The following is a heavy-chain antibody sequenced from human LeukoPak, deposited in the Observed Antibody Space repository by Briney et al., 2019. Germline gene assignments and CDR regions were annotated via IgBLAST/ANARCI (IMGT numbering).Heavy chain of an antibody. J-gene: IGHJ6*02. CDR2: IYSGGST. Sequence: GGSLRVSCAASGFTVSSNYMSWVRQAPGKGLEWVSVIYSGGSTYYADSVKGRFTISRDNSKNTLYLQMNSLRAEDTAVYYCARERVYYYDSSEGNGMDVWGQGTTVTVSS. CDR3: ARERVYYYDSSEGNGMDV. V-gene: IGHV3-53*01. D-gene: IGHD3-22*01. CDR1: GFTVSSNY.